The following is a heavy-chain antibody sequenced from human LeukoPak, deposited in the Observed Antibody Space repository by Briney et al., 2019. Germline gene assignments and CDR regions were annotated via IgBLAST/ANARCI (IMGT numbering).Heavy chain of an antibody. D-gene: IGHD3-22*01. CDR1: GYTFTELC. CDR2: CDPEDGET. V-gene: IGHV1-24*01. Sequence: GASVKVSCKASGYTFTELCIHWVRQAPGKGLEWMGGCDPEDGETIYAQKFQGRVTLTEDTSTDTAYMELSSLRSEDTAVYYCARVGTYYYDSSGYTFDYWGQGTLVTVSS. CDR3: ARVGTYYYDSSGYTFDY. J-gene: IGHJ4*02.